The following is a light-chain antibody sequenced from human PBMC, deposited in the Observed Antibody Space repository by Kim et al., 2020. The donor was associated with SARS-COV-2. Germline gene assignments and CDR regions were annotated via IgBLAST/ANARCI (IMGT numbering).Light chain of an antibody. CDR3: QSYYVSNQV. V-gene: IGLV6-57*03. CDR2: EDD. J-gene: IGLJ2*01. Sequence: GKTVTVSCTRSSGSSVSNYVQWYQQRPGSAPTTVIYEDDQRPSGVPDRFSGSIDSSSNSASLTISGLMHEDEADYYCQSYYVSNQVFGGGTQLTVL. CDR1: SGSSVSNY.